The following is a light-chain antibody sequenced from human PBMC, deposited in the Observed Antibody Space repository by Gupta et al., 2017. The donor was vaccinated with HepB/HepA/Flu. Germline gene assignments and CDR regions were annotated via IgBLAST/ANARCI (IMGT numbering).Light chain of an antibody. CDR2: DAS. CDR3: QQRSNWPPRWT. J-gene: IGKJ1*01. Sequence: EIVLTQSPATLSLSPGERATLSCRASQSVSSYLAWYQQKPGQAPRLLIYDASNRATGIPARFSGSGSGTDFTLTIRSQEPEDFAVYYCQQRSNWPPRWTFGQGTKVEIK. CDR1: QSVSSY. V-gene: IGKV3-11*01.